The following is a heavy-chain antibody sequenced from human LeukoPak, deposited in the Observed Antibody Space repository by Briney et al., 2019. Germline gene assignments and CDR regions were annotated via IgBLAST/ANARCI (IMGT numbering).Heavy chain of an antibody. V-gene: IGHV4-30-4*08. CDR2: IYYSGST. J-gene: IGHJ4*02. D-gene: IGHD3-22*01. CDR3: ARGLQYYYDRYYFDY. CDR1: VGSISSGDYY. Sequence: SETLSLTCTVSVGSISSGDYYWSWIRQPPGKGLEWIGYIYYSGSTYYNPSLKSRVTISVDTSKNQFSLKLSSVTAADTAVYYCARGLQYYYDRYYFDYWGQGNLVTASS.